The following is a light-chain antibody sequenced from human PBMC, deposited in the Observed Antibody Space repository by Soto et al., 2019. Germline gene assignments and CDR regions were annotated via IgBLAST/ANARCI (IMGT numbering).Light chain of an antibody. Sequence: DIQMTQSPSSLSASVGDRVTITCRASQGIRNSLAWYQQNAGKSPKLLIYAASNLQSGVPSRFSGSGSGTDFSLTISSLQPEDVATYYCQTYNSARVTFGGGTKVEIK. J-gene: IGKJ4*01. CDR1: QGIRNS. CDR2: AAS. V-gene: IGKV1-27*01. CDR3: QTYNSARVT.